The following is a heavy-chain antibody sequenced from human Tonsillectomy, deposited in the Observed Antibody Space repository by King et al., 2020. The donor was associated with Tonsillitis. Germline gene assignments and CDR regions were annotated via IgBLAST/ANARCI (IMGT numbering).Heavy chain of an antibody. V-gene: IGHV3-30*09. CDR1: GFIFEGYS. CDR2: ISYNGLKT. J-gene: IGHJ3*02. Sequence: VQLVESGGGVVQPGTSLTLSCEASGFIFEGYSMHWVRQAPGRGLEWVALISYNGLKTYYADSVKGRFAISRNNSRKLVFLHMNRLRPEDTAVYFCARDLRRVFNAFDMWGQGTMVSVSP. D-gene: IGHD2-8*01. CDR3: ARDLRRVFNAFDM.